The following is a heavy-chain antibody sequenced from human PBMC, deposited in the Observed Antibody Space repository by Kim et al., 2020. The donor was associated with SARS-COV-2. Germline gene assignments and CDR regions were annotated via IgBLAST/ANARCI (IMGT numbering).Heavy chain of an antibody. CDR3: ARDEEPLDY. Sequence: GGSLRLSCAASGFTFNNYGIHWVRQAPGKGLEWVAVIWFDGSYKYYADSVKGRFSVSRDNSNNMVYLQMNNLRAEDTAIYYCARDEEPLDYWGQGTLVTVSS. D-gene: IGHD1-26*01. J-gene: IGHJ4*02. CDR1: GFTFNNYG. CDR2: IWFDGSYK. V-gene: IGHV3-33*01.